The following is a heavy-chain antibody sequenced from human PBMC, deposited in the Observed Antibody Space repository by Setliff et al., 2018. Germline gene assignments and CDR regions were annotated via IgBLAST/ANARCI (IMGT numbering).Heavy chain of an antibody. J-gene: IGHJ4*02. D-gene: IGHD2-15*01. V-gene: IGHV1-18*01. CDR2: ISAYNGNT. Sequence: ASVKVSCKASGYTFTSYGISWVRQAPGQGLEWMGWISAYNGNTNYAQKLQGRVTMTTDTSTSTAYMELGSLRSDDTAVYYCARDLVGYCSGGSCYDWDYWGQGTLVTVSS. CDR1: GYTFTSYG. CDR3: ARDLVGYCSGGSCYDWDY.